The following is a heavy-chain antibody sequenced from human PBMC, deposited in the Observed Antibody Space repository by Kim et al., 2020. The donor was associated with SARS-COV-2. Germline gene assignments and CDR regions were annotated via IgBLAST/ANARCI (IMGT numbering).Heavy chain of an antibody. V-gene: IGHV3-21*01. CDR1: GFTFSSYS. Sequence: GGSLRLSCAASGFTFSSYSMNWVRQAPGKGLEWVSSISSSSSYIYYADSVKGRFTISRDNAKNSLYLQMNSLRAEDTAVYYCASGADYYDSSGYFDYWGQGTLVTVSS. J-gene: IGHJ4*02. CDR2: ISSSSSYI. CDR3: ASGADYYDSSGYFDY. D-gene: IGHD3-22*01.